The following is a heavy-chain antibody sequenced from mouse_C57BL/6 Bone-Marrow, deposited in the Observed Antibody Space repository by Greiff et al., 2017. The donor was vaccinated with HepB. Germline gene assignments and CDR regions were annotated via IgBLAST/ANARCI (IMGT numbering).Heavy chain of an antibody. J-gene: IGHJ2*01. CDR2: ISDGGSYT. Sequence: VQLKESGGGLVKPGGSLKLSCAASGFTFSSYAMSWVRQTPEKRLEWVATISDGGSYTYYPDNVKGRFTISRDNAKNNLYLQMSHLKSEDTAMYYCARDRNYPFYFDYWGQGTTLTVSS. V-gene: IGHV5-4*01. CDR1: GFTFSSYA. D-gene: IGHD1-1*01. CDR3: ARDRNYPFYFDY.